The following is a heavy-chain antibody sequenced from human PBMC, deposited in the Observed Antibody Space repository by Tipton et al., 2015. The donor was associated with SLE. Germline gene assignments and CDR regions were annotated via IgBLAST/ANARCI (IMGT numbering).Heavy chain of an antibody. Sequence: TLSLTCAVSGYSISNGYYWGWIRQPPGKGVEWIGSIYPSGSTYYNPSLKSRVTISVDTSKNQFSLKLSSVTAADTAVYYCARESSRLGDYWGQGTLVTVSS. J-gene: IGHJ4*02. V-gene: IGHV4-38-2*02. CDR2: IYPSGST. CDR1: GYSISNGYY. D-gene: IGHD6-13*01. CDR3: ARESSRLGDY.